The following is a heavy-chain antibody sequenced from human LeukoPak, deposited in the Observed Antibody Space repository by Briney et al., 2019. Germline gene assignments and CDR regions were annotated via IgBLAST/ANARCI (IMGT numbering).Heavy chain of an antibody. J-gene: IGHJ4*02. V-gene: IGHV3-48*04. CDR1: GFTFGSYS. Sequence: GGSLRLSCEASGFTFGSYSMNWVRQAPGKGLKWVSYISSSSGTIYFADSVRGRFTMSRDNAKNSLYLQMNSLRVEDTAVYFCARGFSGTYYYGSGSSDYWGQGTLVTVSS. D-gene: IGHD3-10*01. CDR3: ARGFSGTYYYGSGSSDY. CDR2: ISSSSGTI.